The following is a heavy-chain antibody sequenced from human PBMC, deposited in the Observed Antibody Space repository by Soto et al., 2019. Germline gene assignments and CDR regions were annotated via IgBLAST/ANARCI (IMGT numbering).Heavy chain of an antibody. CDR2: ISYDGSSK. V-gene: IGHV3-30-3*01. CDR3: ARPLLY. Sequence: GGSLRLSCAASGFTFSSYAMHWVRQAPGKGLEWVAVISYDGSSKYYADSVKGRFTISRDNSKNTLYLQMNSLRAEDTAVYYCARPLLYWGQGTLVTVSS. J-gene: IGHJ4*02. D-gene: IGHD2-15*01. CDR1: GFTFSSYA.